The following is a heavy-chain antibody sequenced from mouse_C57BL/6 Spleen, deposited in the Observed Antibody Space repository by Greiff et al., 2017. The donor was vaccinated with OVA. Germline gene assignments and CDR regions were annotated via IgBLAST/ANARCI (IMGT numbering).Heavy chain of an antibody. Sequence: VQLQQPGTELVKPGASVKLSCKASGYTFTSYWMHWVKQRPGQGLEWIGNINPSNGGTNYNEKFKSKATLTVDKSSSTAYMQLSSLTSEDSAVYDCARCQSSSRSYWYFDVWGTGTTVTVSS. D-gene: IGHD1-3*01. CDR2: INPSNGGT. CDR3: ARCQSSSRSYWYFDV. CDR1: GYTFTSYW. J-gene: IGHJ1*03. V-gene: IGHV1-53*01.